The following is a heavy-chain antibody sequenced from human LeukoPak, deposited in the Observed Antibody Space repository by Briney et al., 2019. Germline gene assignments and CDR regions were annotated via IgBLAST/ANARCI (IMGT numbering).Heavy chain of an antibody. D-gene: IGHD5-18*01. CDR3: AKGWEGMGYTPFDY. V-gene: IGHV3-15*01. Sequence: GRSLRLSCAASGFTFSNARMTWVRQAPGKGLEWVGRIKRETDGATTDYAAPVKGRFIISRDDSKNTLYLQMNSLRAEDAAVYYCAKGWEGMGYTPFDYWGQGTLVTVSS. CDR2: IKRETDGATT. J-gene: IGHJ4*02. CDR1: GFTFSNAR.